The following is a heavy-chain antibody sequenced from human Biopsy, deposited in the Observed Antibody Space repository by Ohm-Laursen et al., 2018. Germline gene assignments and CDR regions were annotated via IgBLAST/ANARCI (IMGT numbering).Heavy chain of an antibody. CDR3: ARTLVDCTSGTCYDVGDGMDV. V-gene: IGHV1-69*04. Sequence: ASVKVSCKASGGTFTRYAMHWVRQAPGHGLEWMGRIISVHDIANYAQKFQGRVTITADKSTSTAYMELRNLRSEDTAVYYCARTLVDCTSGTCYDVGDGMDVWGQGIAVTVSS. J-gene: IGHJ6*02. D-gene: IGHD2-15*01. CDR2: IISVHDIA. CDR1: GGTFTRYA.